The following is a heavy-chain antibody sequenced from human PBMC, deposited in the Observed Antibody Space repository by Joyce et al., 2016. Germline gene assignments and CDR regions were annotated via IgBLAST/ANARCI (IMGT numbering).Heavy chain of an antibody. CDR1: GFSFPNYW. V-gene: IGHV5-51*01. CDR3: ARLRTTVLEGRAFDL. D-gene: IGHD4-11*01. Sequence: VQLVQSGAELKKPGESLTISCQGSGFSFPNYWIAWVRQIPGKGLEWMGIIDPGDSNTNYSPSFQGHVTSSGDGSINTAFLQWGRLEASDTAVYYCARLRTTVLEGRAFDLWGQGTMVTVSS. J-gene: IGHJ3*01. CDR2: IDPGDSNT.